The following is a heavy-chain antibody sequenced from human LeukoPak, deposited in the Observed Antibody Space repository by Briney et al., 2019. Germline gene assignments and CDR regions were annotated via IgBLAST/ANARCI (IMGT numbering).Heavy chain of an antibody. CDR3: TIGDPEGLRLGELSLYKKDAFDI. CDR2: IKSKTDGGTT. CDR1: GFTFSNAW. D-gene: IGHD3-16*02. V-gene: IGHV3-15*01. Sequence: SGGSLRLSCAASGFTFSNAWMSWVRQAPGKGLEWVGRIKSKTDGGTTDYAAPVKGRFTISRDDSKNTLYLQMNSLKTEDTAVYYCTIGDPEGLRLGELSLYKKDAFDIWGQGTMVTVSS. J-gene: IGHJ3*02.